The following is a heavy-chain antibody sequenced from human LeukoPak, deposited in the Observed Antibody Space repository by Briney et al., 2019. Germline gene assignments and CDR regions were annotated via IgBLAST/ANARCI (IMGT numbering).Heavy chain of an antibody. D-gene: IGHD3-10*01. CDR2: IYYGGST. V-gene: IGHV4-39*01. J-gene: IGHJ6*03. CDR3: AASGFGFGELPSYFYYYMDV. Sequence: PSETLSLTCTVSGGSISSSNYYWGWIRQPPGKGLEWIGSIYYGGSTYYNPSLKSRVTISVDTSKNQFSLKLSSVTAADTAVYYCAASGFGFGELPSYFYYYMDVWGKGTTVTISS. CDR1: GGSISSSNYY.